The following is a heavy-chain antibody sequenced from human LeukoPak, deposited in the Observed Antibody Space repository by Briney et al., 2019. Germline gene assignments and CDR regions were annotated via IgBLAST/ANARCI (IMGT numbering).Heavy chain of an antibody. CDR2: ISSNGGST. CDR3: AKVHGSGYYYDSSGYLLYY. CDR1: GFTFSRYA. V-gene: IGHV3-64*01. Sequence: GGSLRLSCAASGFTFSRYAMHWVRQAPGKGLEYVSVISSNGGSTYYANSVKGRFTISRDNSKNTLYLQMGSLRAEDTAVYYCAKVHGSGYYYDSSGYLLYYWGQGTLVTVSS. D-gene: IGHD3-22*01. J-gene: IGHJ4*02.